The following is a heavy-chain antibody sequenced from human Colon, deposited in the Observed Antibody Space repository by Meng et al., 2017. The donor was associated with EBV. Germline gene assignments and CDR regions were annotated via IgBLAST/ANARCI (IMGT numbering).Heavy chain of an antibody. D-gene: IGHD1-26*01. CDR1: GVSISSNSR. CDR2: IDDSGST. V-gene: IGHV4-4*02. Sequence: QVQLEESGPGLVKPSGTLSLTSGVSGVSISSNSRWTWVRQPPGKGLEWIGDIDDSGSTNYNPSLNSRISISLDKSKNHFSLKVNSVTAADTAVYYCARGKQDAWELLAYWGQGALVTVSS. CDR3: ARGKQDAWELLAY. J-gene: IGHJ4*02.